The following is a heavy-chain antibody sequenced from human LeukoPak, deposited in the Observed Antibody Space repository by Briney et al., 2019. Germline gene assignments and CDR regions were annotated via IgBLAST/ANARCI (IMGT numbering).Heavy chain of an antibody. CDR1: GFTFSSYG. D-gene: IGHD1-1*01. CDR3: AKLAGTAPFDY. V-gene: IGHV3-30*02. J-gene: IGHJ4*02. CDR2: IRYDGSNK. Sequence: GGSLRLSCAASGFTFSSYGMHWVRQTPGKGLEWVAFIRYDGSNKNYSDSVKGRFTISRDNSKNTLYLQMNSLRAEDTAAYYCAKLAGTAPFDYWGQGTLVTVSS.